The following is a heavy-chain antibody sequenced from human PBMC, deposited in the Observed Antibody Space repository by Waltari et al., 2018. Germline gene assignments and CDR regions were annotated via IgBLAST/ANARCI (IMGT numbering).Heavy chain of an antibody. CDR3: ARGPSMIVLDY. Sequence: EVQLVESGGGLVQPGGSLRLSCAASGFTFSSYWMSWVRQAPGKGLEWVANIKQDGSEKYYVDSVKGRFTISRDNAKNSRYLQINSLRAEDTAVYYCARGPSMIVLDYWGQGTLVTVSS. CDR2: IKQDGSEK. J-gene: IGHJ4*02. CDR1: GFTFSSYW. V-gene: IGHV3-7*01. D-gene: IGHD3-22*01.